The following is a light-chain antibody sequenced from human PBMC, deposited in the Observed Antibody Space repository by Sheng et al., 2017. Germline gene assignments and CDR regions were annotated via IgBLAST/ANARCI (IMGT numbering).Light chain of an antibody. CDR2: DDN. J-gene: IGLJ3*02. V-gene: IGLV2-23*01. Sequence: QSALTQPASVSGSPGQSITISCTGTSSDVGTYNLVSWYQQHPGIAPKLMIYDDNKRPSGVSNRFSGSKSGNTASLTISGLQPEDEADYYCCSCSVSWGVFGGGTKLTVL. CDR1: SSDVGTYNL. CDR3: CSCSVSWGV.